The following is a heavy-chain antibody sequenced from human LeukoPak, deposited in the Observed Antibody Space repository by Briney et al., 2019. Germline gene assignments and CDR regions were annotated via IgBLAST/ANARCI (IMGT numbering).Heavy chain of an antibody. Sequence: GESLKISCKGSGYRLTSYWIGWVRQMPGKGLELMSIIYSGYSGPRYNPSLEGQVTMSADNPIDTAYLHWGSLKASDTAMYYCAIAGDSSTSCYRCFGYWGQGTLVTVSS. CDR1: GYRLTSYW. CDR3: AIAGDSSTSCYRCFGY. CDR2: IYSGYSGP. J-gene: IGHJ4*02. D-gene: IGHD2-2*02. V-gene: IGHV5-51*04.